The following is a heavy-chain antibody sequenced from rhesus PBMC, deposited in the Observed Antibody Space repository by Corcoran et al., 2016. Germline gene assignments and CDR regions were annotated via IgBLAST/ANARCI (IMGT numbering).Heavy chain of an antibody. CDR3: CSGGSA. D-gene: IGHD2-39*02. CDR1: GFTFICFD. Sequence: DVQLVESGGGLVQPGGSLRLSCAASGFTFICFDMSLVRQAPGKGMEWVTYISYTGKTRYYADSVKGRFTISRDNAKNSLSLQMSSLRAEDTAVYYCCSGGSAWGQGVLVTVSS. CDR2: ISYTGKTR. J-gene: IGHJ4*01. V-gene: IGHV3-136*01.